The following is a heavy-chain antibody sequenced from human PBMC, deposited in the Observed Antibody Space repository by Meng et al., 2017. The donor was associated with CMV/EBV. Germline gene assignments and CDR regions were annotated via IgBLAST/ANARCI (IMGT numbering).Heavy chain of an antibody. V-gene: IGHV1-46*01. D-gene: IGHD2-2*01. CDR2: INPSGGST. CDR3: ARDRRYCSSTSCYQPPYYYYDMDV. J-gene: IGHJ6*02. CDR1: GYTFTSYY. Sequence: ASVKVSCKASGYTFTSYYMHWVRQAPGQGLEWMGIINPSGGSTSYAQKFQGRVTMTRDTSTSTVYMELSSLRSEDTAVYYCARDRRYCSSTSCYQPPYYYYDMDVWGQGTTVTVSS.